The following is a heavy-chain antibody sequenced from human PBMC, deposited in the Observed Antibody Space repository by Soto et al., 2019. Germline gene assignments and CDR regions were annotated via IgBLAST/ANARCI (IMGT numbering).Heavy chain of an antibody. J-gene: IGHJ6*02. Sequence: ASVKVSCKASGYTFTSYYMHWVRQAPGQGLEWMGIINPSGGSTSYAQKFQGRVTMTRDTSTSTVYMELSSLRSEDTAVYYCARSQSTLPHPYYYGMDVWGQGTTVTVSS. CDR1: GYTFTSYY. CDR3: ARSQSTLPHPYYYGMDV. CDR2: INPSGGST. V-gene: IGHV1-46*01.